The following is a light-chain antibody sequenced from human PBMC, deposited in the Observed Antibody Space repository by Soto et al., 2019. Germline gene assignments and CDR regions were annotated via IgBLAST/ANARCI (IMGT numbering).Light chain of an antibody. CDR2: GAS. V-gene: IGKV3-15*01. J-gene: IGKJ4*01. CDR3: QHYNNWPLT. CDR1: QGVGNW. Sequence: EIVLIQSPATLSLSPGERATLSCRASQGVGNWLFWYQQKRGQAPRLLIYGASTRATGIPARFSGSGSGTEFTLTISSLQSEDFAVYYCQHYNNWPLTFGGGTKVDIK.